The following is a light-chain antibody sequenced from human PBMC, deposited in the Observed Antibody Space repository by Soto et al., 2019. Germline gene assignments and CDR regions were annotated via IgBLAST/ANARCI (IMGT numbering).Light chain of an antibody. CDR1: QGVSSW. CDR3: QQATGVPIT. J-gene: IGKJ5*01. V-gene: IGKV1-12*01. CDR2: SAS. Sequence: DIQMTQSPSSVSSSVGDRVTISCRASQGVSSWLAWYQQKPGQAPKLLICSASSLQSGCLSKFSGSVSGTDFTLTISSLQPEDFAVYYCQQATGVPITFGQGTRLEMK.